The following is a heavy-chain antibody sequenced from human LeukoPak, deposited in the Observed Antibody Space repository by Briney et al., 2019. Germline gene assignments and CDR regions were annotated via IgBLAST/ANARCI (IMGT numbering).Heavy chain of an antibody. J-gene: IGHJ4*02. CDR3: ASGGYSGYDSIRPQSSSWYGYIFDY. CDR1: GGSISSYY. D-gene: IGHD5-12*01. V-gene: IGHV4-59*08. CDR2: IYYSGST. Sequence: SETLSLTCTVSGGSISSYYWSWIRQPPGKGLEWIGYIYYSGSTNYNPSLKSRVTISVDTSKNQFSLKLSSVTAADTAVYYCASGGYSGYDSIRPQSSSWYGYIFDYWGQGTLVTVSS.